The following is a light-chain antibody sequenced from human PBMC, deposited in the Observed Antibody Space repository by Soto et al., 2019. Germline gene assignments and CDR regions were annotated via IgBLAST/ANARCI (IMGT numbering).Light chain of an antibody. V-gene: IGLV2-14*03. CDR2: DVS. CDR3: YSCSRNSDTRYV. CDR1: SSDIGASNY. J-gene: IGLJ1*01. Sequence: QSALTQPASVSGSPGQSITISCTGTSSDIGASNYVSWYQQHPGQAPKLMISDVSNRPSGISDRFSGSKCGNTASLTISGLQAEDEADYYCYSCSRNSDTRYVFGTGTKLTVL.